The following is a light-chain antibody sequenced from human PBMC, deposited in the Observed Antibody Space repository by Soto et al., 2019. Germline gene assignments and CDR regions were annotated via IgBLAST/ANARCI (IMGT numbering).Light chain of an antibody. CDR1: QNINNY. Sequence: DIPMTQCACSLCASVGDRVTITFQASQNINNYLNWYQQKPGRAPKLLIYDASNLEAGVPSRFRGSGSGTDFTVTISRLQPEDIATYHCQQYENLPTFGQGTRLEIK. J-gene: IGKJ5*01. CDR2: DAS. CDR3: QQYENLPT. V-gene: IGKV1-33*01.